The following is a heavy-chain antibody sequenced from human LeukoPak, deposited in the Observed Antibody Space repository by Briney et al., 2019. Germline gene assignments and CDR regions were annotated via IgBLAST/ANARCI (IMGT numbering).Heavy chain of an antibody. V-gene: IGHV4-59*01. CDR3: ARARDLVT. CDR1: GGSISSYY. D-gene: IGHD2-21*01. CDR2: IYYSGGT. Sequence: SETLSLTCTVSGGSISSYYWSWIRQPPGKGQEWIGYIYYSGGTNYNPSLKSRVTISVDTSKNQFSLKLSSVTAADTAVYYCARARDLVTWGQGTLVTVSS. J-gene: IGHJ5*02.